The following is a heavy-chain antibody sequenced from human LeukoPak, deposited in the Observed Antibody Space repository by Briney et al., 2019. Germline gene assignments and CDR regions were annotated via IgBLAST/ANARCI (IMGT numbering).Heavy chain of an antibody. CDR3: AKAGDYDFWSGTIKRVPFDY. V-gene: IGHV3-23*01. J-gene: IGHJ4*02. CDR2: ISGSGGST. CDR1: GFTFSSYA. D-gene: IGHD3-3*01. Sequence: RPGGSLRLSCAASGFTFSSYAMSWVRQAPGKGLEWVSAISGSGGSTYYADSVKGRFTISRDNSKNTLYLQMNSLRAEDTAVYYCAKAGDYDFWSGTIKRVPFDYWGQGTLVTVSS.